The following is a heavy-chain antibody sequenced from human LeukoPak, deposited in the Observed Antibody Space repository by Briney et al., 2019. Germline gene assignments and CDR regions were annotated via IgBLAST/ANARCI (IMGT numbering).Heavy chain of an antibody. V-gene: IGHV1-69*04. J-gene: IGHJ4*02. Sequence: GASVKVSCKASGGTFSSYAISWVRQAPGQGLEWMGRIIPILGIANYAQKFQGRVTITADKSTSTAYMELSSLRSEDTAVYYCATVVFGAAAAHVGFDYWGQGTLVTVSS. CDR1: GGTFSSYA. CDR3: ATVVFGAAAAHVGFDY. D-gene: IGHD6-13*01. CDR2: IIPILGIA.